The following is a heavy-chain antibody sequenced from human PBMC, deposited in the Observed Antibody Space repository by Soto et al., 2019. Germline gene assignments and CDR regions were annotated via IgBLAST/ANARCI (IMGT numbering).Heavy chain of an antibody. CDR3: ARDRYYGSGTYYNFYSGMDV. Sequence: SETLSLTCTVSVGSINSGDYYWTWVRQPPGKGLDWIGNICHSGSTYYTPALQSRVTISLDTSKNRFSLKLSSVTPADTAVYYCARDRYYGSGTYYNFYSGMDVWGQWTTVTVSS. D-gene: IGHD3-10*01. CDR2: ICHSGST. V-gene: IGHV4-30-4*01. J-gene: IGHJ6*02. CDR1: VGSINSGDYY.